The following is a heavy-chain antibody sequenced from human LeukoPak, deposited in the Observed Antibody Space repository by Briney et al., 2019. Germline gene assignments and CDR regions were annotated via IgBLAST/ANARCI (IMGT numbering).Heavy chain of an antibody. V-gene: IGHV3-30*04. D-gene: IGHD3-10*01. Sequence: GGSLRLSCAVSGFTLSSYAMHWVRQAPGKGLEWVAVISYDGSNKYYAESVKGRFTISRDNSKNTLYLQMNSLRVEDTAVYYCARDRGSGILYYFDYWGQGTLVTVSS. J-gene: IGHJ4*02. CDR2: ISYDGSNK. CDR1: GFTLSSYA. CDR3: ARDRGSGILYYFDY.